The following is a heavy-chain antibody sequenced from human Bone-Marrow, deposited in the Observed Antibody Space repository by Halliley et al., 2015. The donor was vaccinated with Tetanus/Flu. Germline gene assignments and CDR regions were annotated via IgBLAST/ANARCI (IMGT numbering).Heavy chain of an antibody. CDR2: ISFTGDII. CDR3: AGDGDRGWDFDS. Sequence: PELIAYISFTGDIIYYADSVKGRFTISRDNAKDSLYLQMNSLRAEDTAIYFCAGDGDRGWDFDSWGQGTLVTVSS. V-gene: IGHV3-48*03. J-gene: IGHJ4*02. D-gene: IGHD6-19*01.